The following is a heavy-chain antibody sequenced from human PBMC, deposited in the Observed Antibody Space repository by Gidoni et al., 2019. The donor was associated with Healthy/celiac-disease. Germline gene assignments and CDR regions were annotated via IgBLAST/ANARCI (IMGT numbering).Heavy chain of an antibody. Sequence: QLQLQESGPGLVQPSETLSLTCTVSGGSISSSSYYWGWIRQPPGKGLEWIGSIYYSGSTYYNPSLKSRVTISVDTSKNQFSLKLSSVTAADTAVYYCARIHNVYYYGSGSLFDYWGQGTLVTVSS. D-gene: IGHD3-10*01. CDR2: IYYSGST. V-gene: IGHV4-39*01. J-gene: IGHJ4*02. CDR1: GGSISSSSYY. CDR3: ARIHNVYYYGSGSLFDY.